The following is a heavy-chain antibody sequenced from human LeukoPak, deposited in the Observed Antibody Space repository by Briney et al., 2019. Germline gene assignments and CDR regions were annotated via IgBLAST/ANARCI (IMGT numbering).Heavy chain of an antibody. V-gene: IGHV4-59*01. CDR3: ARYRFRGWGYDY. CDR2: IYYSGST. Sequence: MTSETLSLTCTVSGGSISSYYWSWIRQPPGKGLEWIGYIYYSGSTNYNPSLKSRVTISVDTSKNQFSLKLSSVTAADTAVYYCARYRFRGWGYDYWGQGTLVTVSS. J-gene: IGHJ4*02. D-gene: IGHD6-19*01. CDR1: GGSISSYY.